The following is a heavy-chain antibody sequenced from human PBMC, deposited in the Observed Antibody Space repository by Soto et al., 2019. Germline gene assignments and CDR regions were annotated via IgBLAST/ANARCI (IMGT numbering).Heavy chain of an antibody. Sequence: QVQLVESGGGVVQPGRSLRLSCAASGFTFSSYGMHCVRQAPGKGLEWVAVIWYDGSNKYYADSVKGRFTISRDNSKNTLYLQMNSLRAEDTAVYYCARPRFNCISTSCSFSGMDVWGQGTTVTVSS. D-gene: IGHD2-2*01. CDR2: IWYDGSNK. CDR1: GFTFSSYG. CDR3: ARPRFNCISTSCSFSGMDV. J-gene: IGHJ6*02. V-gene: IGHV3-33*01.